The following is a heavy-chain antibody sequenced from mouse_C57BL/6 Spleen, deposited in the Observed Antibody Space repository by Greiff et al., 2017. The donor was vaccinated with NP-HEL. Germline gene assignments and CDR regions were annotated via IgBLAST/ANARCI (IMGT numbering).Heavy chain of an antibody. CDR1: GYTFTSYG. Sequence: QVQLQQSGAELARPGASVKLSCKASGYTFTSYGISWVKQRPGQGLEWIGEIYPRSGNTYYNEKFKGKATLTADKSSSTAYMELRSLTSEDSAVYFCARSFYYYGREGDWYFDVWGTGTTVTVSS. CDR2: IYPRSGNT. D-gene: IGHD1-1*01. CDR3: ARSFYYYGREGDWYFDV. V-gene: IGHV1-81*01. J-gene: IGHJ1*03.